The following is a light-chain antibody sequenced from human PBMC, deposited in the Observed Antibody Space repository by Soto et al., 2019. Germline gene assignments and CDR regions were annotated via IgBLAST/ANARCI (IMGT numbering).Light chain of an antibody. CDR2: GAS. CDR1: QSVSATY. V-gene: IGKV3-15*01. J-gene: IGKJ1*01. Sequence: EFVLTQSPGTLSLSPGERATLSCRASQSVSATYLAWYQQKPGQAPRLLVYGASTRATGIPARFSGSGSGTEFTLTISSLQSEDFAVYYCQQYNNWPPGRTFGQGTKVDIK. CDR3: QQYNNWPPGRT.